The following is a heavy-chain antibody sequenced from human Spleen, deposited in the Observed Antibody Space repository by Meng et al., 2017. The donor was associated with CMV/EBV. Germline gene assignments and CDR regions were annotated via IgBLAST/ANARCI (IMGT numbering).Heavy chain of an antibody. CDR1: GGTFSSYA. V-gene: IGHV1-69*10. CDR2: IIPILGIA. Sequence: VSCKASGGTFSSYAISWVRQAPGQGLEWMGGIIPILGIANYAQKFQGRVTITADKFTSTAYMELSSLRSEDTAVYYCARVPGRPGEYWGQGTLVTVSS. CDR3: ARVPGRPGEY. J-gene: IGHJ4*02. D-gene: IGHD3-10*01.